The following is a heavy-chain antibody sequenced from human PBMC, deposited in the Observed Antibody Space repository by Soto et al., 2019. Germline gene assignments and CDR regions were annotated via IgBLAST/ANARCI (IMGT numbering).Heavy chain of an antibody. CDR3: ARETTNYDFWSGPHAFDI. J-gene: IGHJ3*02. CDR1: GLNFNGYT. CDR2: IAESGSTT. Sequence: SLRLSCATSGLNFNGYTMSWVRQAPGQGLEWVSDIAESGSTTYYADPVKGRFTISRDNAKNSLYLQMNSLRAEDTAVYYCARETTNYDFWSGPHAFDIWGQGTMVTVSS. D-gene: IGHD3-3*01. V-gene: IGHV3-48*04.